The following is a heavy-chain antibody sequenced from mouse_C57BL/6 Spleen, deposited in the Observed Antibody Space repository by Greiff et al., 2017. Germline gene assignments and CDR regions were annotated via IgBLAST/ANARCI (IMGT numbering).Heavy chain of an antibody. CDR2: IYPGSGST. D-gene: IGHD5-5*01. V-gene: IGHV1-55*01. J-gene: IGHJ2*01. Sequence: QVQLQQPGAELVKPGASVKMSCKASGYTFTSYWITWVKQRPGQGLEWIGDIYPGSGSTNYNEKFKSKATLTVDTSSRTAYMQLSSLASEDYDFYYCTRLPYYLDYWGQGTTLTVSS. CDR3: TRLPYYLDY. CDR1: GYTFTSYW.